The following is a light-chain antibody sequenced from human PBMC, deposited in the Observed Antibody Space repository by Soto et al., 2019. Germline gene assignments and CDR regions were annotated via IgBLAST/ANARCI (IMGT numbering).Light chain of an antibody. Sequence: DIQLTQSPSFLSASVGDRVTVTCRASQGINNYLAWYQQKPGKAPKLLIYAASTLQLGVPSRFSGSGSGTEFTLPINSLQPEDVVTTYCQLLNSYRLYTFGQGTKLEVK. CDR1: QGINNY. V-gene: IGKV1-9*01. CDR3: QLLNSYRLYT. CDR2: AAS. J-gene: IGKJ2*01.